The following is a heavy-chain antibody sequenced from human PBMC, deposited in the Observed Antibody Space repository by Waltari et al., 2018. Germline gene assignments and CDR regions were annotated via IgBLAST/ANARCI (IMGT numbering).Heavy chain of an antibody. D-gene: IGHD5-12*01. Sequence: QLQLQESSPGLVSPSETPSLTCSVAGGSISRGAFDWGWICQSPGKGLEWIGSIYYSGSTDYNSNLKSRGTISGDTSKNQFSLKLSSVTAADTAVYYCARHWKKSGYRFDPWGQGTLVTVSS. V-gene: IGHV4-39*01. J-gene: IGHJ5*02. CDR2: IYYSGST. CDR1: GGSISRGAFD. CDR3: ARHWKKSGYRFDP.